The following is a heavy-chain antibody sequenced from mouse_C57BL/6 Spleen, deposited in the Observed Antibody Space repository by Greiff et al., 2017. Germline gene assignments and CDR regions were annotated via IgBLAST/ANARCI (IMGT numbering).Heavy chain of an antibody. CDR3: ARGNYYGSSYDYWYFDV. V-gene: IGHV1-39*01. CDR1: GYSFTDYN. CDR2: INPNYGTT. Sequence: VQLQQSGPELVKPGASVKISCKASGYSFTDYNMNWVKQSTGKSLEWIGVINPNYGTTSYNQKFKGKATLTVDQSSSTAYMQLNSLTSEDSAVYYCARGNYYGSSYDYWYFDVWGTGTTVTVSS. J-gene: IGHJ1*03. D-gene: IGHD1-1*01.